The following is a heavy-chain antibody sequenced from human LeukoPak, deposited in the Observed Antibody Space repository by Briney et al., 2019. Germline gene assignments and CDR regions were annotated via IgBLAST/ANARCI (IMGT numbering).Heavy chain of an antibody. CDR1: GGSISSYY. CDR3: AREDICSGGSCYLSPFDY. D-gene: IGHD2-15*01. J-gene: IGHJ4*02. Sequence: SETLSLTCTVSGGSISSYYWSWIRQPAGKGLEWIGRIYTSGSTNYNPSLKSRVTMLVDTSKNQFSLKLSSVTAADTAVYYCAREDICSGGSCYLSPFDYWGQGTLVTVSS. V-gene: IGHV4-4*07. CDR2: IYTSGST.